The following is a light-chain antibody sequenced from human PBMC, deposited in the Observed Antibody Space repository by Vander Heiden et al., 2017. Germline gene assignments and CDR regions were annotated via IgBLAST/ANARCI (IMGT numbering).Light chain of an antibody. Sequence: IQMTQSPSTLSASVGDRVTMSCRASQSFGGWMAWYQQKPGRAPKLLIYRASTLETGVPSRFSGGVSGTEFTLTISSLQPDDIATYYCQHHHAFGPGT. V-gene: IGKV1-5*03. CDR1: QSFGGW. J-gene: IGKJ2*01. CDR3: QHHHA. CDR2: RAS.